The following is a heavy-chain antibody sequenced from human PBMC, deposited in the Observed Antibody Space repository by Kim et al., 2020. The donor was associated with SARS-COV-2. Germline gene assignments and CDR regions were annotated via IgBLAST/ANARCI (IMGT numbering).Heavy chain of an antibody. CDR1: GASISDDY. CDR2: FSYNKRT. J-gene: IGHJ4*02. Sequence: SETLSLTCTISGASISDDYWTWIRQPPGKGLEWIGYFSYNKRTSYNPSLKSRVSMSLDTSSNQFSLKLNSVTAADTAVYYCARLPDITGWPFDYWAQGT. D-gene: IGHD6-19*01. CDR3: ARLPDITGWPFDY. V-gene: IGHV4-59*08.